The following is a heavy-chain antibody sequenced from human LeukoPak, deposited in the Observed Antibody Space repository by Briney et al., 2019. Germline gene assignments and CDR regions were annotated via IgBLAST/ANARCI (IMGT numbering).Heavy chain of an antibody. CDR1: GYTFTGYY. CDR3: ARVENSYDFIEHFDY. D-gene: IGHD3-3*01. CDR2: INPNSGGT. Sequence: ASVKVSCKASGYTFTGYYMHWVRQAPGQGLEWMGWINPNSGGTNYAQKFQGRVTMTRDTSISTAYMELSRLRSDDTAVYYCARVENSYDFIEHFDYWGQGTLVTVSS. J-gene: IGHJ4*02. V-gene: IGHV1-2*02.